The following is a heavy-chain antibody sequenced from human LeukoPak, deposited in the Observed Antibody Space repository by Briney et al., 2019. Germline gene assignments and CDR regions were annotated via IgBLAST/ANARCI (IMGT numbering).Heavy chain of an antibody. CDR2: ISSSSSTI. J-gene: IGHJ4*02. CDR3: ARDEYAFDYGGNSVGYYFDY. V-gene: IGHV3-48*04. D-gene: IGHD4-23*01. Sequence: HPGGSLRLSCAASGFTFSSYSMNWVRQAPGKGLEWVSYISSSSSTIYYADSVKGRFTISRDNAKNSLYLQMNSLRAEDTAVYYCARDEYAFDYGGNSVGYYFDYWGQGTLVTVSS. CDR1: GFTFSSYS.